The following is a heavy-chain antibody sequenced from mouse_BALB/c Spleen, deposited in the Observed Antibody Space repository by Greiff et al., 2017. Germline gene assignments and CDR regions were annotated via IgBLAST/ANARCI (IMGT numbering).Heavy chain of an antibody. CDR2: ISYSGST. CDR1: GYSITSDYA. CDR3: ARWGGYENYFDY. V-gene: IGHV3-2*02. J-gene: IGHJ2*01. Sequence: EVKLMESGPGLVKPSQSLSLTCTVTGYSITSDYAWNWIRQFPGNKLEWMGYISYSGSTSYNPSLKSRISITRDTSKNQFFLQLNSVTTEDTATYYCARWGGYENYFDYWGQGTTLTVSS. D-gene: IGHD2-2*01.